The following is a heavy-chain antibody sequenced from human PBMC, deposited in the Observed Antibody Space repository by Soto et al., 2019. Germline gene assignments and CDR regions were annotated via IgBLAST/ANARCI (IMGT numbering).Heavy chain of an antibody. J-gene: IGHJ4*02. V-gene: IGHV4-31*01. CDR1: GDSISSGGYY. D-gene: IGHD1-1*01. Sequence: QVQLQESGPGLVKPSQTLSLTCTVSGDSISSGGYYWNWIRQHPGKGLEWIGHIYYSGSTYYNPSLERPTFISXDTSKNQFSLKVSSVTVADTAVYYWARGLSTIPDYWGQGTLVTVSS. CDR3: ARGLSTIPDY. CDR2: IYYSGST.